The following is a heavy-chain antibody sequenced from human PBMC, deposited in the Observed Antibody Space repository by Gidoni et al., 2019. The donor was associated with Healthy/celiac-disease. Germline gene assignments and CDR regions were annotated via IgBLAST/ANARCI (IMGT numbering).Heavy chain of an antibody. V-gene: IGHV5-10-1*03. J-gene: IGHJ6*02. Sequence: EVQLVQSGAEVKKPGESLRISCKGSGYSFTSYWISWVRQMPGKGLEWMGRIDPSDSYTNYSPSFQGHVTISADKSISTAYLQWSSLKASDTAMYYCARHSSSWYLTGDTDYYYYGMDVWGQGTTVTVSS. D-gene: IGHD6-13*01. CDR1: GYSFTSYW. CDR3: ARHSSSWYLTGDTDYYYYGMDV. CDR2: IDPSDSYT.